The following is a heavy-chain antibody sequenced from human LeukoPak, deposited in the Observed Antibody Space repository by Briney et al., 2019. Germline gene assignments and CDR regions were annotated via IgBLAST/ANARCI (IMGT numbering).Heavy chain of an antibody. D-gene: IGHD2-2*02. V-gene: IGHV3-23*01. CDR2: ISGSGGST. CDR3: ARLLGYCSSTSCYTSFYYYYYMDV. CDR1: GFTFSSYA. Sequence: PGGSLRLSCAASGFTFSSYAMSWVRQAPGKGLEWVSAISGSGGSTYYADSVKGRFTISRGNSKNTLYLQMNSLRAEDTAVYYCARLLGYCSSTSCYTSFYYYYYMDVWGKGTTVTVSS. J-gene: IGHJ6*03.